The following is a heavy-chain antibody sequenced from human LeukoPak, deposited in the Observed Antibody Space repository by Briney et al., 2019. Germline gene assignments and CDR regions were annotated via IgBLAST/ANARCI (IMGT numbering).Heavy chain of an antibody. Sequence: GGSLRLSCAASGFTFSNYWMHWVRQAPGKGLVWVSRINSDGINTSYADSVKGRFTISRDNAKNSLYLQMNSLRAEDTAVYYCARAGFYGDPPPVYWGQGTLVTVSS. V-gene: IGHV3-74*01. D-gene: IGHD4-17*01. J-gene: IGHJ4*02. CDR1: GFTFSNYW. CDR3: ARAGFYGDPPPVY. CDR2: INSDGINT.